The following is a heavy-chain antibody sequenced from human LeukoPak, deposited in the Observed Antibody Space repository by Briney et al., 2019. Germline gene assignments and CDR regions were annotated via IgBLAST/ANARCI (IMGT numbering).Heavy chain of an antibody. J-gene: IGHJ4*02. CDR3: ARAGGQDYDFWSGYLGSPDY. Sequence: GGSLRLSCAVSGFSFSITWMHWVRQAPGKGLEWVSSISSSSSYIYYADSVKGRFTISRDNAKNSLYLQMNSLRAEDTAVYYCARAGGQDYDFWSGYLGSPDYWGQGTLVTVSS. CDR2: ISSSSSYI. D-gene: IGHD3-3*01. V-gene: IGHV3-21*01. CDR1: GFSFSITW.